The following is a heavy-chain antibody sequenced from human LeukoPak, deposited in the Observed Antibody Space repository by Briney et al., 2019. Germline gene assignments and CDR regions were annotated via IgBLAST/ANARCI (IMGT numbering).Heavy chain of an antibody. CDR2: IYSGGSGGST. CDR1: GFTVSSNY. V-gene: IGHV3-53*01. CDR3: ARDSGSYYDAFDI. Sequence: GSLRLSCAASGFTVSSNYMSWVRQAPGKGLEWVSVIYSGGSGGSTYYADSVKGRFTISRDNSKNTLYLQMNSLRAEDTAVYYCARDSGSYYDAFDIWGQGTMVTVS. J-gene: IGHJ3*02. D-gene: IGHD1-26*01.